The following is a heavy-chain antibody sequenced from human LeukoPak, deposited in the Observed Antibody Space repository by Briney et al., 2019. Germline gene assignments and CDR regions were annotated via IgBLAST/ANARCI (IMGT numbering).Heavy chain of an antibody. V-gene: IGHV3-74*01. Sequence: GGSLRLSRAASGFTFSSYWMHWVRQAPGKGLVWVSRINSDGSSTSYADSVKGRFTISRDNAKNTLYLQMNSLRAEDTAVYYCARWVWSGYLRYYMDVWGEGTTVTVSS. CDR1: GFTFSSYW. CDR2: INSDGSST. J-gene: IGHJ6*03. CDR3: ARWVWSGYLRYYMDV. D-gene: IGHD3-3*01.